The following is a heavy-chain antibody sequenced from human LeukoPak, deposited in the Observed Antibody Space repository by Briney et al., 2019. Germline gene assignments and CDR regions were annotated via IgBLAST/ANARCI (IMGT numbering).Heavy chain of an antibody. CDR1: GGSFSRYA. Sequence: GASVKVSCKASGGSFSRYAISWVRQAPGQGLEWMGGIIPIFGTANYAQKFQGRVTITADESTSTAYMELSSLRSEDTAVYYCAREWVDTAMVPAFDIWGQGTMVTVSS. CDR3: AREWVDTAMVPAFDI. D-gene: IGHD5-18*01. V-gene: IGHV1-69*13. CDR2: IIPIFGTA. J-gene: IGHJ3*02.